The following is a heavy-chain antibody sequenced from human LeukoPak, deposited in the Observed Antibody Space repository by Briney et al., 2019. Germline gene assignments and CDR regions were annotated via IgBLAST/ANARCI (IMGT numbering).Heavy chain of an antibody. J-gene: IGHJ4*02. CDR2: IYTSEST. V-gene: IGHV4-4*07. CDR3: ARGRGDYFDSSGYFFDY. Sequence: LETLSLTCTVSGGSISSYYWSWIRQPAGKGLEWIGRIYTSESTNYNPSLKSRVTMSVDKSKNQFSLKLTSVTAADTAVYYCARGRGDYFDSSGYFFDYWGQGTLVTVSS. CDR1: GGSISSYY. D-gene: IGHD3-22*01.